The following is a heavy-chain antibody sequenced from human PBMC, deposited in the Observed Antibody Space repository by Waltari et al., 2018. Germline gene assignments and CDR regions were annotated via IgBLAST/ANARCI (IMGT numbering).Heavy chain of an antibody. Sequence: EVQLVESGGGLVQPGGSLRLSCAASGSPFSNYIMYWARQSPGKGLEWVAYITSTSNDIHYPDSVRGRFTVSRDNAKNSLYLRMDSLRAEDTAVYYCAKGWNFDSWGQGTLVTVSS. J-gene: IGHJ4*02. V-gene: IGHV3-48*01. CDR1: GSPFSNYI. D-gene: IGHD2-15*01. CDR2: ITSTSNDI. CDR3: AKGWNFDS.